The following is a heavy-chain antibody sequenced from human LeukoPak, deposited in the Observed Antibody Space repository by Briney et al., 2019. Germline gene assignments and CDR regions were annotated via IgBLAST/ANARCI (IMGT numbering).Heavy chain of an antibody. Sequence: GGSLRLSCAASGFTFDDYGMSWVRQAPGKGLEWVANINQDGSTKYYVDSVKGRFTISRDNAINSVFLQMNSLRAEDTAVYYCARENWTNDFWGQGTLVTVSS. CDR1: GFTFDDYG. D-gene: IGHD1/OR15-1a*01. CDR2: INQDGSTK. J-gene: IGHJ4*02. V-gene: IGHV3-7*01. CDR3: ARENWTNDF.